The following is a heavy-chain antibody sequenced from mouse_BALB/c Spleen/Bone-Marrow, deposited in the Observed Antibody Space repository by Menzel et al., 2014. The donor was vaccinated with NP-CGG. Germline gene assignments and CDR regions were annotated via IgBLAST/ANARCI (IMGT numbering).Heavy chain of an antibody. Sequence: EVKLVESGGGLVQPGGSRKLSCAASGITFRNFGMHWVRQAPEKGLEWVAYISSGSSTIYYADTLKGRFTISRDNPKNTLFLQMTSLRSEDTAMYYCARMRRARGYAMDYWGQGTSVTVSS. V-gene: IGHV5-17*02. J-gene: IGHJ4*01. CDR1: GITFRNFG. CDR2: ISSGSSTI. CDR3: ARMRRARGYAMDY.